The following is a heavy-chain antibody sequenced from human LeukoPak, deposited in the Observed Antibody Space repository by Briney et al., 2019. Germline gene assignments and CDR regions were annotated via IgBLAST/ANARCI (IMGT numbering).Heavy chain of an antibody. V-gene: IGHV4-4*09. CDR3: VASYATSSGIDH. J-gene: IGHJ4*02. CDR1: LDSMTDYY. Sequence: SETLSLTCSVSLDSMTDYYWSWIRQSPGGGLEWIGYIYKRGATNYLPSLRSRVTISVDKSKWQVFSRLNSVTAADTALYYWVASYATSSGIDHWGQGTLVTVSS. D-gene: IGHD2/OR15-2a*01. CDR2: IYKRGAT.